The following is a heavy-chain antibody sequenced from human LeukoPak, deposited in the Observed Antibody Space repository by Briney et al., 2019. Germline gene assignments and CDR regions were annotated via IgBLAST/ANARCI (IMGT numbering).Heavy chain of an antibody. CDR1: GGSISSYY. CDR2: IYYSGST. V-gene: IGHV4-59*01. CDR3: ARGLRYGDYGHYYGMDV. D-gene: IGHD4-17*01. Sequence: SETLSLTCTVSGGSISSYYWSWIRQPPGKGPEWIGYIYYSGSTNYNPSLKSRVTISVDESKNQFSLKLKSVTAADTAVYYCARGLRYGDYGHYYGMDVWGQGTTVTVSS. J-gene: IGHJ6*02.